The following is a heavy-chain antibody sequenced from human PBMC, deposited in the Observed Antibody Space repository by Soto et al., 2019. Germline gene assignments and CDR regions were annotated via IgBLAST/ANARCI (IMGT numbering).Heavy chain of an antibody. Sequence: SETLSLTCPVSGGSISRSTYYWGWIRQPPGKGLEWIGSIYYSGSTYYRPSLKSRVTISVDTSKNQFSLKLSSVTAADTAVYYCARQVPAAIRLGWFDPWGQGTLVTVS. J-gene: IGHJ5*02. D-gene: IGHD2-2*02. CDR1: GGSISRSTYY. CDR2: IYYSGST. CDR3: ARQVPAAIRLGWFDP. V-gene: IGHV4-39*01.